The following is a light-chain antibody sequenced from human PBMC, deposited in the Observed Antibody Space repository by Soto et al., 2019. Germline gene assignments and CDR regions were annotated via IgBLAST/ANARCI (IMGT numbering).Light chain of an antibody. CDR1: NSNIGSGFD. V-gene: IGLV1-40*01. CDR2: ANT. J-gene: IGLJ2*01. CDR3: QSYDSSLSVWL. Sequence: QSVLTQPPSVSGAPGQRVTISCTGSNSNIGSGFDLHWYQQLPGTAPKLLIYANTNRPSGVPDRFSGSKSGTSGSLAITGLQAEDEGDYYSQSYDSSLSVWLFGGGTKLTVL.